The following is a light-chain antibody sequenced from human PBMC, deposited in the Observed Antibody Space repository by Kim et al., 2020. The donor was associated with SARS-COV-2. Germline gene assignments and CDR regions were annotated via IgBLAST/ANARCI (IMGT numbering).Light chain of an antibody. CDR2: QDS. Sequence: SYELTQTPSVSVSPGQTASITCSGDKLGDKYACWYQQKPGQSPVLVIYQDSKRPSGIPERFSGSNSGNTATLTISGTQAMDEADYYCQAWDSSTRVFGGG. J-gene: IGLJ3*02. CDR3: QAWDSSTRV. CDR1: KLGDKY. V-gene: IGLV3-1*01.